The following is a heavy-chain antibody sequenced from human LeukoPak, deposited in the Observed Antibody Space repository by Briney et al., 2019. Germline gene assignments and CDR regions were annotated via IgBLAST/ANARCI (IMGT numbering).Heavy chain of an antibody. CDR1: GYTFTGYY. D-gene: IGHD3-22*01. J-gene: IGHJ4*02. V-gene: IGHV1-2*02. CDR2: INPNSGGT. Sequence: GASVKVSCKASGYTFTGYYMHWVRQAPGQGLEWMGWINPNSGGTNYAQKFQGRVTITADKSTSTAYMELSSLRSEDTAVYYCARDPDSSKAPSWGQGTLVTVSS. CDR3: ARDPDSSKAPS.